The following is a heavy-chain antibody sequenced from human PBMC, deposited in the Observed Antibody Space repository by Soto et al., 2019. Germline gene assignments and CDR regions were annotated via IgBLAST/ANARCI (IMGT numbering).Heavy chain of an antibody. J-gene: IGHJ4*02. CDR3: ARVGYCTNGVCYPFDY. Sequence: SVKVSCKASGGTFSSYAISWVRQAPGQGLEWMGGIIPIFGTANYAQKFQGRVTITADESTSTAYMELSSLRSEDTAVYYCARVGYCTNGVCYPFDYWGQGTLVTVSS. V-gene: IGHV1-69*13. D-gene: IGHD2-8*01. CDR1: GGTFSSYA. CDR2: IIPIFGTA.